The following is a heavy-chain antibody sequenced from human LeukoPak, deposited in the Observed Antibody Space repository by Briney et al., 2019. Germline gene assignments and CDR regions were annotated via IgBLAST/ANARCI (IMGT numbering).Heavy chain of an antibody. V-gene: IGHV3-33*08. CDR2: IWYDGSNK. Sequence: GSSLRLSCAASGFTFSNYAVHWVRQAPGKGLEWVAVIWYDGSNKYYADSVKGRFTISRDNSKNTLYLQMNSLRAEDTAVYYCARDGEDIVVVPAAIPFDYWGQGTLVTVSS. J-gene: IGHJ4*02. D-gene: IGHD2-2*01. CDR1: GFTFSNYA. CDR3: ARDGEDIVVVPAAIPFDY.